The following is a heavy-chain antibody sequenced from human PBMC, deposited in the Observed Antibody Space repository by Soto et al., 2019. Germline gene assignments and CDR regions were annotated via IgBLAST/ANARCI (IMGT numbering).Heavy chain of an antibody. V-gene: IGHV3-33*08. J-gene: IGHJ4*02. CDR3: ARDADTTGHYSHFDL. D-gene: IGHD3-9*01. Sequence: QVQLVESGGGVVQPGGSLRLSWAASGFTFSYYGFHWVRQAPGKGLEWVAVMHTGGNEKYYVDSGKGRFTVSRDDSRNMVYLEMSGLRAEDTAEYFCARDADTTGHYSHFDLWGRGALVAVS. CDR1: GFTFSYYG. CDR2: MHTGGNEK.